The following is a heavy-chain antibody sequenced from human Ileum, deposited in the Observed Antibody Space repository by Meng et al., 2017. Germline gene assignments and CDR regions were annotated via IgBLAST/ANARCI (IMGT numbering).Heavy chain of an antibody. CDR1: EFTVSYTD. Sequence: EVQMVESGGGLGLPVGSLRLACAASEFTVSYTDMSWARQAPGKEMEWVSIIYSGGNTKEEDSVKGRFTISRDNSKNTLYLQMNSLRAEDTAVYYCAGHTELDCCGQGALVTVSS. CDR2: IYSGGNT. J-gene: IGHJ4*02. CDR3: AGHTELDC. V-gene: IGHV3-66*04.